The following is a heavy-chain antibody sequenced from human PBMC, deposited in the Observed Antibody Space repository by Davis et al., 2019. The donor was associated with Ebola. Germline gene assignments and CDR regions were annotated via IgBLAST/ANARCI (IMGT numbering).Heavy chain of an antibody. D-gene: IGHD2-15*01. V-gene: IGHV1-46*01. CDR3: ARERYCSGGSCYSQYFQH. Sequence: AASVKVPRKASGYTFTSYYMHWVRQAPGQGLEWMGIINPSGGSTSYAQKFQGRVTMTRDTSTSTVYMELSSLRSEDTAVYYCARERYCSGGSCYSQYFQHWGQGTLVTVSS. CDR1: GYTFTSYY. CDR2: INPSGGST. J-gene: IGHJ1*01.